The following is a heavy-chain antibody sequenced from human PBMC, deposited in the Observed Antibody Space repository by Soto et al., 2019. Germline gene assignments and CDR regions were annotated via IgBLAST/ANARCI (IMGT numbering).Heavy chain of an antibody. V-gene: IGHV5-10-1*01. D-gene: IGHD2-2*01. J-gene: IGHJ6*02. CDR3: ARLGYCDSTTCGEKAYYGMDV. CDR1: GYSFSSYW. CDR2: IDPSDSYT. Sequence: PGESLKISCKGFGYSFSSYWISWVRQVPGKGLEWMGRIDPSDSYTNYSPSFQGHITISADKSISTAFLQWSSLKASDTAMYYCARLGYCDSTTCGEKAYYGMDVWGQGTTVTVSS.